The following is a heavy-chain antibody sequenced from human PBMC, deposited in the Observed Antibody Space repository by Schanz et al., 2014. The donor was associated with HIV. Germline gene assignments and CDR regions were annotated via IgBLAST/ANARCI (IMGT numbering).Heavy chain of an antibody. CDR2: ISYDGTKK. CDR3: AKDRNQYDSRYIGKGNYYYYYGMDV. Sequence: QEQLVESGGGVVQPGRSLRLSCVASGFNFNSYGMHWVRQASGKGLEWVAVISYDGTKKHYADSVKGRFTISRDNSKNTVYLQAKSLRPEDTAVYYCAKDRNQYDSRYIGKGNYYYYYGMDVWGQGTTVTVSS. D-gene: IGHD3-22*01. J-gene: IGHJ6*02. CDR1: GFNFNSYG. V-gene: IGHV3-30*18.